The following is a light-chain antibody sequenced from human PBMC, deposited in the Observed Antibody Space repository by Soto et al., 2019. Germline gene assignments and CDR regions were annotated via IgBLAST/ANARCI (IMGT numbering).Light chain of an antibody. Sequence: EIVLTQSPGTLSLSPGERATLSCRAIQSVSSSFLARYQQKPGQAPRLLIYGASSRATGIPDRFSGSGSGTDFTLTISRLEPEDFAVYYCQQYGSSRTWTFGQGTKVDIK. CDR1: QSVSSSF. J-gene: IGKJ1*01. V-gene: IGKV3-20*01. CDR2: GAS. CDR3: QQYGSSRTWT.